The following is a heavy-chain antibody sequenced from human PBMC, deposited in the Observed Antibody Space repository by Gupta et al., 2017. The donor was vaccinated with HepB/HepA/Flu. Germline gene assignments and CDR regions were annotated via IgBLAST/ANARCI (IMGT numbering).Heavy chain of an antibody. J-gene: IGHJ4*02. Sequence: QVQLQESGPGLVKPSETLSLTCTVSGGYMSPMISYYWSWIRQPPGKGLEWIGYIYYTGSTNYNPSLESRVTISVDTSKNQFSLNLRSVTAADTAVYSCATAGNQHYFDYWGQGTLVTVSS. CDR2: IYYTGST. V-gene: IGHV4-61*01. D-gene: IGHD1-14*01. CDR3: ATAGNQHYFDY. CDR1: GGYMSPMISYY.